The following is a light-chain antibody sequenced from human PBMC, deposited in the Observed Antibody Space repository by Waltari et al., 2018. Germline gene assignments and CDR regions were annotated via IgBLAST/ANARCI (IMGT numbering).Light chain of an antibody. CDR3: QQFNSYPQA. J-gene: IGKJ5*01. V-gene: IGKV1-13*02. CDR2: VAS. CDR1: QGISGA. Sequence: AIQLTQPPSSLSASVGDSVTITCRASQGISGALAWDQQKPGKAPKLLIYVASSLESGVPSRCGGIGSGTDFTLTISSLQPEDFATYYCQQFNSYPQAFGQGTRLEIK.